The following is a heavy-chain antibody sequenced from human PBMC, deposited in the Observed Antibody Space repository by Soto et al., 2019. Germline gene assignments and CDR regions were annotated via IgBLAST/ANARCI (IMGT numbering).Heavy chain of an antibody. CDR1: GYTFTSYY. CDR3: AGVRPTLSYFDL. Sequence: QVQLVQSGAEVKKPGASVKVSCKASGYTFTSYYMHWVRQAPGQGLEWMGIINPSGGSTSYAQKFQGRVTMTRDTSTNTVYMELSSLRSEDTAVYYCAGVRPTLSYFDLWGRGTLVTVSS. CDR2: INPSGGST. J-gene: IGHJ2*01. V-gene: IGHV1-46*01. D-gene: IGHD3-10*01.